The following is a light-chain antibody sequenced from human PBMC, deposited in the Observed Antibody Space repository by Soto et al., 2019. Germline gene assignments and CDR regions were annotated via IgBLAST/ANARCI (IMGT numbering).Light chain of an antibody. CDR3: QQYGSSPWT. Sequence: EIVLTQSPGTLSLSPGERATLSCRASQSVSSSYLACYQQKPGQAPRLLIYGASSRATGIPDRFSGSGSGTDFTLTISRLDPEDFAVYYCQQYGSSPWTFGQGTKVEIK. CDR2: GAS. V-gene: IGKV3-20*01. J-gene: IGKJ1*01. CDR1: QSVSSSY.